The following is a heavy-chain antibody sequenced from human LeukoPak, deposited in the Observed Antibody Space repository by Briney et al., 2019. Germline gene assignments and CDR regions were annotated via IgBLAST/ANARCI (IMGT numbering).Heavy chain of an antibody. Sequence: PGGSLRLSRAASGFTFSDHYMDWVRQAPGKGLEWVGRTRNKANSYTTEYAASVKGRFTISRDDSKNSLYLQMNSLKTEDAAVYYCARVRSSSYFDYWGQGTLVTVSS. CDR1: GFTFSDHY. J-gene: IGHJ4*02. V-gene: IGHV3-72*01. CDR3: ARVRSSSYFDY. D-gene: IGHD6-13*01. CDR2: TRNKANSYTT.